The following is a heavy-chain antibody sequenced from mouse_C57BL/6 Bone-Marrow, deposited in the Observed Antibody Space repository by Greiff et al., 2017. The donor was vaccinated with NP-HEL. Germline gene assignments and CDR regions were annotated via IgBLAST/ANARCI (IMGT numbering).Heavy chain of an antibody. V-gene: IGHV2-5*01. D-gene: IGHD2-4*01. CDR2: IWRGGST. CDR1: GFSLTSYG. CDR3: AKAPMITPWYFDV. J-gene: IGHJ1*03. Sequence: VQLQQSGPGLVQPSQSLSITCTVSGFSLTSYGVHWVRQSPGKGLEWLGVIWRGGSTDYNVAFMSRLSITKDNSKSQVFFKMNSLQADDTAIYYCAKAPMITPWYFDVWGTGTTVTVSS.